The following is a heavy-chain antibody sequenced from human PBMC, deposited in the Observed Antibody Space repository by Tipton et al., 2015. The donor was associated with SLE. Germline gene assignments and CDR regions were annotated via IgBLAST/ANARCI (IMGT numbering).Heavy chain of an antibody. V-gene: IGHV3-49*03. J-gene: IGHJ6*03. CDR2: VRSKLYGGTT. CDR1: GFTFGDYA. Sequence: RSLRLSCGASGFTFGDYAINWFRQTPGKGLEWVGFVRSKLYGGTTEYAASVKGRFTISRDDSKSIAYLQMNSLNTEDTAVYYCTRIKSAVTTIYYYYRDVWAKGTTVTVS. D-gene: IGHD4-11*01. CDR3: TRIKSAVTTIYYYYRDV.